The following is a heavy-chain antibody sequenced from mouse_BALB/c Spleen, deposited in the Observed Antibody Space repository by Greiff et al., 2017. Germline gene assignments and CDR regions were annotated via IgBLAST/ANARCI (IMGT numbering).Heavy chain of an antibody. D-gene: IGHD2-4*01. CDR2: IRNKANGYTT. V-gene: IGHV7-3*02. CDR1: GFTFTAYY. Sequence: DVTLVESGGGLVQPGGSLRLSCATSGFTFTAYYMSWVRQPPGKALEWLGFIRNKANGYTTEYSASVKGRFTISRDNSQSILYLQMNTLRAEDSATYYCSRDTDYDWFAYWGQGTLVTVSA. CDR3: SRDTDYDWFAY. J-gene: IGHJ3*01.